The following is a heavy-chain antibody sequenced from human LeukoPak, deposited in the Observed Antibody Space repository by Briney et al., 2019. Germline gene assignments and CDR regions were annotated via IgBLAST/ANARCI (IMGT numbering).Heavy chain of an antibody. J-gene: IGHJ4*02. Sequence: GGSLRLSCAASGFTLRSYDMSWVRQAPGKGLEWVAATSGSGGNTYYADSVKGRFTISRDNSKNTVSLQVNSLRAEDTAVYYCAKGSHFANCGQGTLVTVSS. CDR1: GFTLRSYD. CDR2: TSGSGGNT. CDR3: AKGSHFAN. V-gene: IGHV3-23*01.